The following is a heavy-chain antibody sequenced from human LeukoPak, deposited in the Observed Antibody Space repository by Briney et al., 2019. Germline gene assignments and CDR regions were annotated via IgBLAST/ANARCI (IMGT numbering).Heavy chain of an antibody. V-gene: IGHV4-59*08. Sequence: PSETLSLTCTVSGGSISSYYWSWIRQPPGKGLEWIGYIYYSGSTNYNPSLKSRVTISVDTSQNQFSLKLSSVTAADTAVYYCARQLWFGELALDYWGQGTLVTVSS. D-gene: IGHD3-10*01. CDR1: GGSISSYY. CDR2: IYYSGST. J-gene: IGHJ4*02. CDR3: ARQLWFGELALDY.